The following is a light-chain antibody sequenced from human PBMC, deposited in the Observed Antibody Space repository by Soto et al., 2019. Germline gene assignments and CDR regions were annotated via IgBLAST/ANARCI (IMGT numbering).Light chain of an antibody. V-gene: IGKV1-39*01. Sequence: DIQMTQSPSSLSSSVRDIFTITCGSGQSIVASLNWYQQNPCKAPKLLLYGASTLQSGVPSRFSGSGSATDYTLTISSLQPEDFATYYCQQSYRTPTFGQGTRLEI. CDR2: GAS. CDR1: QSIVAS. J-gene: IGKJ5*01. CDR3: QQSYRTPT.